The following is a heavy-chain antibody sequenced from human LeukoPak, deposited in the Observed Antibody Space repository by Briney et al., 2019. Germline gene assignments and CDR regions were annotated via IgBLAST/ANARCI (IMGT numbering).Heavy chain of an antibody. CDR3: ARGGATYGAFDI. D-gene: IGHD1-26*01. V-gene: IGHV3-13*01. J-gene: IGHJ3*02. CDR2: IGTAGDT. Sequence: QPGGSLRLSCAASGFTFSSYDMHWVRQATGKGLEWVSAIGTAGDTYYPGSVKGRFTISRENAKNSLYLQMNSLRAGDTAVYYCARGGATYGAFDIWGQGTMVTVSS. CDR1: GFTFSSYD.